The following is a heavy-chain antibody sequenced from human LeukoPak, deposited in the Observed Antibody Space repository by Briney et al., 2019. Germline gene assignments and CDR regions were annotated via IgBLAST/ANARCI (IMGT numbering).Heavy chain of an antibody. CDR3: ARLRVVGATIPSSYYFDY. CDR1: GGSISSSSYY. D-gene: IGHD1-26*01. CDR2: IYYSGST. V-gene: IGHV4-39*01. Sequence: SETLSLTCTVSGGSISSSSYYWGWIRQPPGKGLEWIGSIYYSGSTYYNPSLKSRVTISVDTSKNQFSLKLSSVTAADTAVYYCARLRVVGATIPSSYYFDYWGQGTLVTVSS. J-gene: IGHJ4*02.